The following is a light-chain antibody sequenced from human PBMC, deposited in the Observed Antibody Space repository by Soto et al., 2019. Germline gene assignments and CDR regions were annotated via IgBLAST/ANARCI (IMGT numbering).Light chain of an antibody. V-gene: IGKV3-20*01. CDR1: QSVSSSY. Sequence: EIVLTQSPGTLSLSPGERATLSCRASQSVSSSYLAWYQQKPGQAPRLLIYDASSLEGGVPSRFSGSGYGTEFTLTISSLLPDDFATYYCQQYSSYPWTFGQGTKVDIK. CDR2: DAS. CDR3: QQYSSYPWT. J-gene: IGKJ1*01.